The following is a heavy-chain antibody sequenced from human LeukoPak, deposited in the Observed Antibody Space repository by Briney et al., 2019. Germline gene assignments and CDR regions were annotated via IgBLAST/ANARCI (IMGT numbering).Heavy chain of an antibody. Sequence: SETLSLTCAVYGGSFSGYYWSWIRQPPGKGREWTGEINHSGSTNYNPSLKSRVTISVDTSKNQFSLKLSSVTAADTAVYYCARGPRTGYSNWFDPWGQGTLVTVSS. D-gene: IGHD3/OR15-3a*01. J-gene: IGHJ5*02. CDR2: INHSGST. CDR1: GGSFSGYY. CDR3: ARGPRTGYSNWFDP. V-gene: IGHV4-34*01.